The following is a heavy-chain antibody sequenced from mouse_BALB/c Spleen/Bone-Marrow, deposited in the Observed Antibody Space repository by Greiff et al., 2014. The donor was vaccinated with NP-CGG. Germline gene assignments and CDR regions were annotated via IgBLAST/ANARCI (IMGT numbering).Heavy chain of an antibody. D-gene: IGHD2-4*01. Sequence: QVQLQQPGAELMKPEASVKISCKATGYTFSSYWIEWVKQRPGHGLEWIGEILPGSGSTNYNEKFKGKATFTADTSSNTAYMQLSSLTSEDSAVYYCARVITTPGRPWFAYWGQGTLVTVSA. CDR2: ILPGSGST. CDR3: ARVITTPGRPWFAY. V-gene: IGHV1-9*01. CDR1: GYTFSSYW. J-gene: IGHJ3*01.